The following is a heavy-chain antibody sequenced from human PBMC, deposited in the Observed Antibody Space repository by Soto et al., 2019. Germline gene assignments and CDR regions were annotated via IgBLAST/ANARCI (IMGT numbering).Heavy chain of an antibody. CDR1: GYTFTSYG. J-gene: IGHJ4*02. CDR2: ISAYNGNT. V-gene: IGHV1-18*01. Sequence: ASVKVSCKASGYTFTSYGISWVRQAPGQGLERMGWISAYNGNTNYAQKLQGRVTMTTDTSTSTAYMELRSLRSDDTAVYYCARDLRLHLGELSLGYWGQGTLVTVSS. D-gene: IGHD3-16*02. CDR3: ARDLRLHLGELSLGY.